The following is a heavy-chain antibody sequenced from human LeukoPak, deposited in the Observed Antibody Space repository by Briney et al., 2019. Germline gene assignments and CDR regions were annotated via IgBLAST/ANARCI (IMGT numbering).Heavy chain of an antibody. V-gene: IGHV3-21*04. CDR3: AKEFYFATAV. J-gene: IGHJ6*02. Sequence: PGGSLRLSCAASGFTFSSYSMNWVRQAPGKGLEWVSSISSSSSYIYYADSVKGRFTISRDNSKNALYLQMNSLRAEDTAVYYCAKEFYFATAVWGQGTTVTVS. CDR2: ISSSSSYI. D-gene: IGHD2-15*01. CDR1: GFTFSSYS.